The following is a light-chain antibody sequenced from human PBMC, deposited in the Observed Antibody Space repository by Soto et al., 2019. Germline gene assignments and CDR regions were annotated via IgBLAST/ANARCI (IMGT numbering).Light chain of an antibody. V-gene: IGKV1-5*03. CDR1: QSINRW. CDR2: NSS. CDR3: QQHGISHIT. J-gene: IGKJ5*01. Sequence: DIQLTQSPSTLSASVGDRVTITCLASQSINRWLAWYLQVPGKAPKLLIYNSSSVESGVPSRFSGGGIGTEFTLTITRLEPDDSAVYYCQQHGISHITYVQGTRREIK.